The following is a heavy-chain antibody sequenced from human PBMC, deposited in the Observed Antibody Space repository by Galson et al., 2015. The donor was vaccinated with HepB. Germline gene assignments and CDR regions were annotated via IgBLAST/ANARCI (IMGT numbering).Heavy chain of an antibody. CDR3: ARGEADPYDFDY. V-gene: IGHV1-69*13. J-gene: IGHJ4*02. Sequence: SVKVSCKASGGTFSSYAISWVRQAPGQGLEWMGGIIPIFGTANYAQKFQGRVTITADESTSTAYMELSSLRSEDTAVYYCARGEADPYDFDYWGQGTLVTVSS. D-gene: IGHD4-17*01. CDR1: GGTFSSYA. CDR2: IIPIFGTA.